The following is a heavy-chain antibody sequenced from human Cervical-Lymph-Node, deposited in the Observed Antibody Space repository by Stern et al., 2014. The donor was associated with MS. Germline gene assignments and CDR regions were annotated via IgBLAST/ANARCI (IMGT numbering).Heavy chain of an antibody. CDR2: MSYDGGNI. CDR3: AREGGGISTSCYDF. J-gene: IGHJ4*02. D-gene: IGHD2-2*01. Sequence: MQLVESGGGVVQPGRSLRLSCAASGFTFSAYLMHWVRQAPGKGLEWVALMSYDGGNIYYADSVKGRFTISRDNSKNTLYLQMNSLRADDTAVYYCAREGGGISTSCYDFWGQGTLVTVSP. CDR1: GFTFSAYL. V-gene: IGHV3-30-3*01.